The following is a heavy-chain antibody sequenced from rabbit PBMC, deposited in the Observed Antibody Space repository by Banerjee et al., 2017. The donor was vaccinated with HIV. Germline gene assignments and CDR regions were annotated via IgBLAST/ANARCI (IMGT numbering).Heavy chain of an antibody. D-gene: IGHD4-2*01. CDR1: GFSFSSSYY. Sequence: QEQLVESGGGLVQPEGSLTLTCTASGFSFSSSYYMCWVRQAPGKGLEWIGCIYPGGSGGTWYATWAKGLFTISKTSSTTVTLQMTSLTVADTATYFCARDDAGNGDFNLWGPGTLVTVS. J-gene: IGHJ4*01. CDR3: ARDDAGNGDFNL. V-gene: IGHV1S45*01. CDR2: IYPGGSGGT.